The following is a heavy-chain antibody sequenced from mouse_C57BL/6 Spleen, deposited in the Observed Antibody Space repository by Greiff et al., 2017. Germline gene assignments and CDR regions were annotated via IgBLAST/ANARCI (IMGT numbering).Heavy chain of an antibody. J-gene: IGHJ2*01. CDR2: ISSGGSYT. CDR3: ARQGRDGVDY. V-gene: IGHV5-6*01. CDR1: GFTFSSYG. D-gene: IGHD3-3*01. Sequence: EVQLVESGGDLVKPGGSLKLSCAASGFTFSSYGMSWVRQTPDKRLEWVATISSGGSYTYYPDSVKGRFTISRDNAKNTLYLQMSSLKSEDTAMYYCARQGRDGVDYWGQGTTLTVSS.